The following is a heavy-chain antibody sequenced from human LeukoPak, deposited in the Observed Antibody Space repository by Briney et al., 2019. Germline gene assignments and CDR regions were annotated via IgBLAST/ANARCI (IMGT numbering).Heavy chain of an antibody. CDR3: ARAPTVGELDY. CDR2: IYYSGST. Sequence: GSLRLSCAASGFTFSDYYMSWIRQAPGKGLEWIGYIYYSGSTNYNPSLKSRVTISVDTSKNQFSLKLSSVTAADTAVYYCARAPTVGELDYWGQGTLVTVSS. J-gene: IGHJ4*02. D-gene: IGHD4-23*01. V-gene: IGHV4-59*13. CDR1: GFTFSDYY.